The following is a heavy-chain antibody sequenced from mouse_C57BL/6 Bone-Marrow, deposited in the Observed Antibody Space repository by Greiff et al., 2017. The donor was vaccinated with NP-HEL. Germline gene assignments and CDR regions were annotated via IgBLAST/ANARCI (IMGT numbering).Heavy chain of an antibody. CDR3: ARDYGYDEYFDV. CDR1: GFTFSDFY. V-gene: IGHV7-1*01. Sequence: EVKLVESGGGLVQSGRSLRLSCATSGFTFSDFYMEWVRQAPGKGLEWIAASRNKANDYTTEYSASVKGRFIVSRDTSQSILYLQMNALRAEDTAIYYCARDYGYDEYFDVWGTGTTVTVSS. D-gene: IGHD2-2*01. J-gene: IGHJ1*03. CDR2: SRNKANDYTT.